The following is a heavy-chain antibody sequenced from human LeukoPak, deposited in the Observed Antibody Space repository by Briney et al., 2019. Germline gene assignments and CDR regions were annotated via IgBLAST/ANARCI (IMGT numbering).Heavy chain of an antibody. CDR3: ARNYDYVRPGYWYFDL. CDR1: GYSISSGYY. J-gene: IGHJ2*01. Sequence: SETLSLTCAVSGYSISSGYYWGWIRQPPGKGLEWIGSIYHSGSSYYNPSLKSRVTISVDTSKNQLSLKLSSVTAADTAVYYGARNYDYVRPGYWYFDLWGRGTLVTVSS. D-gene: IGHD3-16*01. CDR2: IYHSGSS. V-gene: IGHV4-38-2*01.